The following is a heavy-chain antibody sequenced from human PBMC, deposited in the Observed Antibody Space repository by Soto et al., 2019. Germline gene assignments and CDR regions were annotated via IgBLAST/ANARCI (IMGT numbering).Heavy chain of an antibody. J-gene: IGHJ4*02. CDR3: AKYPVVRAAMARYIDY. D-gene: IGHD5-18*01. CDR2: ISGSGGST. CDR1: GFTFSSYA. V-gene: IGHV3-23*01. Sequence: PGGSLRLSCAASGFTFSSYAMSWVRQAPGKGLEWVSAISGSGGSTYYADSVKGRFTISRDNSKNTLYLQMNSLRAEDTAVYYCAKYPVVRAAMARYIDYWGQGTLVTVSS.